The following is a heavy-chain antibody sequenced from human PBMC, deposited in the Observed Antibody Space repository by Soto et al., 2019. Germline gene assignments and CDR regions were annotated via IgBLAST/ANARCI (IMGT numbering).Heavy chain of an antibody. CDR1: GGSINSYW. D-gene: IGHD3-10*01. CDR3: ARDIGSYAYGEGY. J-gene: IGHJ4*02. V-gene: IGHV4-4*07. CDR2: VYSSGTT. Sequence: RSLTCSVSGGSINSYWWSWIRQPAGKGLEWIGRVYSSGTTDYNPSLNSRATLSVETSKNQFSLKLSSVTAADTAVYYCARDIGSYAYGEGYWGQGIQVTVSS.